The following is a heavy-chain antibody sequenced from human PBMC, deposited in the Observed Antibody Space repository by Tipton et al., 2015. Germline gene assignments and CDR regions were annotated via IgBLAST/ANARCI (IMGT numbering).Heavy chain of an antibody. CDR2: VYSGGSS. CDR3: ARAESHGFKM. J-gene: IGHJ3*02. CDR1: GFTVSNNY. V-gene: IGHV3-53*01. Sequence: SLRLSCAASGFTVSNNYMTWVRQAPGKGLEWLSVVYSGGSSDYADSVRGRFIISRDKSKNMIYLEMNSLRAEDTAVYYCARAESHGFKMCGQGTMVTVSS.